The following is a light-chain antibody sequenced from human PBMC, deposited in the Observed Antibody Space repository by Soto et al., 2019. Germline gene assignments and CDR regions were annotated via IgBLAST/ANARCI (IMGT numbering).Light chain of an antibody. J-gene: IGKJ4*01. CDR3: QQYNSYPLT. CDR1: QSISSW. V-gene: IGKV1-5*03. Sequence: DIQMTQSPSTLSASVGDRVTITCRASQSISSWLAWYQQKPGKAPKLLIYKASSLESGVPSRFSGSGSGAAFTLTISSLQPDDFATYYCQQYNSYPLTFGGGTTVEIK. CDR2: KAS.